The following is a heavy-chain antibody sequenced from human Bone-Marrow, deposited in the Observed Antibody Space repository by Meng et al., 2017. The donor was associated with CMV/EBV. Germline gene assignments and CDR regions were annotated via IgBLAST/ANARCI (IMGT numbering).Heavy chain of an antibody. Sequence: GGSLRLSCAASGFTFSSYGMHWVRQAPGKGLEWVAVIWYDGSNKYYADSVKGRFTISRDNSKNTLYLQMNSLRAEDTAVYYCAKDLAPTDYYYYYGMDVWGQGTTVPSP. CDR3: AKDLAPTDYYYYYGMDV. CDR2: IWYDGSNK. D-gene: IGHD4-11*01. CDR1: GFTFSSYG. V-gene: IGHV3-33*06. J-gene: IGHJ6*02.